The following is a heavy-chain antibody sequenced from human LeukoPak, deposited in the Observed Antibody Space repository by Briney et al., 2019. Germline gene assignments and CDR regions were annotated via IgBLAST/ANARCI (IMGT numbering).Heavy chain of an antibody. CDR1: GGTFSSYA. V-gene: IGHV1-69*01. D-gene: IGHD3-22*01. CDR3: ARDSKSPYYYDSSGSNGFGDY. CDR2: IIPIFGTA. J-gene: IGHJ4*02. Sequence: SSVKVSCKASGGTFSSYAISWLRQAPGQGLEWMGGIIPIFGTANYAQKFQGRVTITADESTSTAYMELSSLRSEDTAVYYCARDSKSPYYYDSSGSNGFGDYWGQGTLVTVSS.